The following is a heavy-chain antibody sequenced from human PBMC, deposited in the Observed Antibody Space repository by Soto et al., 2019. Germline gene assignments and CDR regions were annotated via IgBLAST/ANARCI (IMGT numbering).Heavy chain of an antibody. CDR3: AKESGSFNDAFDM. V-gene: IGHV3-9*01. J-gene: IGHJ3*02. CDR2: INWKSSSR. Sequence: GGSLRLSCAASGFTFDNYAMHWVRQAPGKGLEWVSGINWKSSSRGYADSVKGRFTISRDNAKNSLYLQMNSLRAEDTALYYCAKESGSFNDAFDMWGQGTMVTVSS. D-gene: IGHD2-15*01. CDR1: GFTFDNYA.